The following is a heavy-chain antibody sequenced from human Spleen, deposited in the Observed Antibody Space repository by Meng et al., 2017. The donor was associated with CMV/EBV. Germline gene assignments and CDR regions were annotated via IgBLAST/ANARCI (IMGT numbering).Heavy chain of an antibody. CDR3: ARVKRAKDIVVVPATYSSSSRVIDY. CDR2: INPNSGGT. Sequence: ASVKVSCKASGDTFSSYAISWVRQAPGQGLEWMGWINPNSGGTNYAQKFQGRVTMTRDTSISTAYMELSRLRSDDTAVYYCARVKRAKDIVVVPATYSSSSRVIDYWGQGTLVTVSS. J-gene: IGHJ4*02. CDR1: GDTFSSYA. V-gene: IGHV1-2*02. D-gene: IGHD2-2*01.